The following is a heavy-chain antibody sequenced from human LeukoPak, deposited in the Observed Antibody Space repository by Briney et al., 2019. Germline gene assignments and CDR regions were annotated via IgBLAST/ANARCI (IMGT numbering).Heavy chain of an antibody. Sequence: PGGSLRLSCAASGFTFSSYGMHWVRQAPGKGLEWVAVIWYDGSNKYYADSVKGRFTISRDNSKNTLYLQMNSLRAEDTAVYYCAREDTAMTTDFDYWGQGTLVTVSS. J-gene: IGHJ4*02. V-gene: IGHV3-33*01. CDR2: IWYDGSNK. CDR1: GFTFSSYG. CDR3: AREDTAMTTDFDY. D-gene: IGHD5-18*01.